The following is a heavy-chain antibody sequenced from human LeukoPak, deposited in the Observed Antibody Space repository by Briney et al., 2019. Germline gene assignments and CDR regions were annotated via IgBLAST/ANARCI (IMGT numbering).Heavy chain of an antibody. D-gene: IGHD3-10*01. CDR2: IYSGGST. Sequence: GGSLRLSCAASGFTVSSNYMSWVRQAPGKGLEWVSVIYSGGSTYYADSVKGRFTISRDISKNTLYLQMNSLRAEDTAMYYCGRVGYYYGSGSYHYYMDVWGKGTTVTISS. CDR1: GFTVSSNY. CDR3: GRVGYYYGSGSYHYYMDV. V-gene: IGHV3-53*01. J-gene: IGHJ6*03.